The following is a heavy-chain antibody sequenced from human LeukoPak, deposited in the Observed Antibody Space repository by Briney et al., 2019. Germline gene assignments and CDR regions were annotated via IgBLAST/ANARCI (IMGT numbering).Heavy chain of an antibody. J-gene: IGHJ4*02. CDR3: ATSLLATGGHDY. CDR1: GGSFSGYY. Sequence: SETLSLTCAVYGGSFSGYYWSWIRQPPGKGLEWIGEINHSGSTNYSPSLKSRVTISVDTSKNQFSLKLSSVTAADTAVYYCATSLLATGGHDYWGQGTLVTVSS. D-gene: IGHD1-1*01. V-gene: IGHV4-34*01. CDR2: INHSGST.